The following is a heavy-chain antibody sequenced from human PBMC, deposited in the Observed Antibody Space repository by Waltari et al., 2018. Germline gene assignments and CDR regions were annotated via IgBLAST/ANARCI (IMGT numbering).Heavy chain of an antibody. D-gene: IGHD2-2*01. CDR1: GFSLSTIGVG. J-gene: IGHJ4*02. CDR3: AHSPPGSTILLFDY. Sequence: QITLKESGPTLVKPTQTLTLTCTFSGFSLSTIGVGVGWIRQPPGKALEWLALIYWNDDKRYSPSLKSRLTITKDTSKPQVVLTMTNMDPVDTATYYCAHSPPGSTILLFDYLGQGTLVTVSS. CDR2: IYWNDDK. V-gene: IGHV2-5*01.